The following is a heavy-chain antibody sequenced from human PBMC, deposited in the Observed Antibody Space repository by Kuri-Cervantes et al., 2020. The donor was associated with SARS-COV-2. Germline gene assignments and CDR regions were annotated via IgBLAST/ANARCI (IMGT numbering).Heavy chain of an antibody. CDR1: GYTFTGYD. J-gene: IGHJ4*01. CDR3: ARSNPFRGLVLIPQGGSFDI. V-gene: IGHV1-2*04. Sequence: ASVKVSCKASGYTFTGYDMHWVRQAPGQGLEWMGWINPNSGGTNYAQKFQGWVTMTRDTSISTVYTELSRLRSDDTAVYYCARSNPFRGLVLIPQGGSFDIWGQGTLVTVSS. CDR2: INPNSGGT. D-gene: IGHD3-16*01.